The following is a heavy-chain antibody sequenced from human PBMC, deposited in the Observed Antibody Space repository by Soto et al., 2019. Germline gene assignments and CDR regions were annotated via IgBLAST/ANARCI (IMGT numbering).Heavy chain of an antibody. Sequence: SQTLSLTCAISGDGVSSNSAAWNWSRQSPSRGLEWLGRTYYRSKWYNDYAISVKSRMTINPDTSRNQFSLQLNSVTPEDTAVYYCVRYNTAKSFDRWGQGTLVTVS. CDR1: GDGVSSNSAA. CDR2: TYYRSKWYN. D-gene: IGHD1-20*01. V-gene: IGHV6-1*01. J-gene: IGHJ4*02. CDR3: VRYNTAKSFDR.